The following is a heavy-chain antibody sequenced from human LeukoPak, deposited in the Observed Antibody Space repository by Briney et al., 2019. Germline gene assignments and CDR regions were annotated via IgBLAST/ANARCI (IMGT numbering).Heavy chain of an antibody. J-gene: IGHJ4*02. CDR2: FDPEDGET. CDR1: GYTLTEFS. D-gene: IGHD3-10*01. CDR3: ATSLWFGSPDAVDY. Sequence: ASVKVSCKVSGYTLTEFSMCWVRQAPGEGGEGMGGFDPEDGETNYAQKFQGRVTMTEDTSTDTAYMELSSLRSEDTAVYYCATSLWFGSPDAVDYWGQGTLVTVSS. V-gene: IGHV1-24*01.